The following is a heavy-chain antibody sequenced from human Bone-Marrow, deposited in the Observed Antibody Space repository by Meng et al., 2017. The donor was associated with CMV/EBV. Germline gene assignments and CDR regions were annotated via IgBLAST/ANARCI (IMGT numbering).Heavy chain of an antibody. Sequence: SETLSLTCAVYGGSFSGYDWSWIRQSPGKGLEWIGEINHRGSTNYNPSLKSRLTISVDTSKNQFSLKLNSVTAAATAVYYCARGSTSVTMIVVVITAASLAYDSWGQGTRVTGSS. V-gene: IGHV4-34*01. J-gene: IGHJ4*02. CDR2: INHRGST. D-gene: IGHD3-22*01. CDR3: ARGSTSVTMIVVVITAASLAYDS. CDR1: GGSFSGYD.